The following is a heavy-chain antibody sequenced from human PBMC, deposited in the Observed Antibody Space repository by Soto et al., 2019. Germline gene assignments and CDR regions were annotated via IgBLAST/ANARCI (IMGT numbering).Heavy chain of an antibody. Sequence: QVQLVQSGAEVKKPGASVKVSCKASGYTFTSYGISWVRQAPGQGLEWMGWISAYNGNTNYAQKLQGRVTMTTDTPPSPASVGLRGLRSDDTAVYYCARDIGAGGSGNWNPLGYWGQGTLVTVSS. D-gene: IGHD1-1*01. J-gene: IGHJ4*02. CDR2: ISAYNGNT. CDR3: ARDIGAGGSGNWNPLGY. V-gene: IGHV1-18*01. CDR1: GYTFTSYG.